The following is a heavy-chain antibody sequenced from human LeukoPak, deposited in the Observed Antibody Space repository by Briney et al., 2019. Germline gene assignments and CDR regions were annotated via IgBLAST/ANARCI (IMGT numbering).Heavy chain of an antibody. J-gene: IGHJ6*02. V-gene: IGHV3-23*01. CDR2: VSSSGGGT. Sequence: GGSLRLSCAASGFTFGNFAMTWVRQAPGKGLEWVSLVSSSGGGTYYADSVKGRFTISRDNSKNTLYLQMNSLRAEDTAVYYCARDQGGSPTSYYYYGMDVWGQGTTVTVSS. D-gene: IGHD1-26*01. CDR3: ARDQGGSPTSYYYYGMDV. CDR1: GFTFGNFA.